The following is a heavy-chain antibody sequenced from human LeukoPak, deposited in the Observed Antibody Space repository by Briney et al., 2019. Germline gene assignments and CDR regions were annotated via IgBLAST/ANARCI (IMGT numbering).Heavy chain of an antibody. Sequence: GGSLRLSCAASGFTFSSYSMYWVRQAPGKGLEWVSSISSSSSYIYYAGSVKGRFTISRDNAKNSLYLQMNSLRAEDTAVYYCARETGDYYYYMDVWGKGTTVTVSS. J-gene: IGHJ6*03. CDR3: ARETGDYYYYMDV. D-gene: IGHD7-27*01. V-gene: IGHV3-21*01. CDR1: GFTFSSYS. CDR2: ISSSSSYI.